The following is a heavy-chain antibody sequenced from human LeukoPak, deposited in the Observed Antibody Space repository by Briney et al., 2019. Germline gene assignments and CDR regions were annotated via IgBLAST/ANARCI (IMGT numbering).Heavy chain of an antibody. CDR1: GGTFSSYA. Sequence: SVKVSCKASGGTFSSYAISWVRQAPGQGLEWMGGIIPIFGTANYAQKFQRRVTITADESTSTAYMELSSLRSEDTAVYYCATDLDGTTGTYYFDYWGQGTLVTVSS. CDR3: ATDLDGTTGTYYFDY. CDR2: IIPIFGTA. V-gene: IGHV1-69*13. D-gene: IGHD1-1*01. J-gene: IGHJ4*02.